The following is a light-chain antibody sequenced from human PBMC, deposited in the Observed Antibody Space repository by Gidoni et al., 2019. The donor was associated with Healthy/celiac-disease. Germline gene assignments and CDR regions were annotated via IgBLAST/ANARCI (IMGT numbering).Light chain of an antibody. Sequence: SALTQPASVSGSPVPLITISCTGPSRDGGGYNYVAWYQQHPGKAPKLMIYEVRNRPSGVSNRFSGSKSGNTAALTISGRQAEDEADYYCSTYTSSSTHYVFGTGTKVTVL. V-gene: IGLV2-14*01. CDR1: SRDGGGYNY. J-gene: IGLJ1*01. CDR2: EVR. CDR3: STYTSSSTHYV.